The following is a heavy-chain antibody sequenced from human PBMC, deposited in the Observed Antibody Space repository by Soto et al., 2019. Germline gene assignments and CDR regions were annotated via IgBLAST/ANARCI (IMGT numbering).Heavy chain of an antibody. J-gene: IGHJ6*03. D-gene: IGHD4-17*01. V-gene: IGHV4-34*01. CDR1: GVSSSGYY. CDR3: ARRNYGDYYYYYMDD. Sequence: PPETLSLTCAFYGVSSSGYYWSSIRQPPGKGLEWIGEINHSGSTNYNPSLKSRVTISVDTSKNQFSLKLSSVTAADTAVYYCARRNYGDYYYYYMDDWGTGTTVTVS. CDR2: INHSGST.